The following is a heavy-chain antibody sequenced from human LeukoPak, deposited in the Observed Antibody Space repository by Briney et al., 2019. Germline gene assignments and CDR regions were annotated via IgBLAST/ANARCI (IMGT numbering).Heavy chain of an antibody. J-gene: IGHJ4*02. CDR3: ARVDFEGGLDY. V-gene: IGHV4-31*03. CDR2: IYYSGST. Sequence: SSETLSLTCTVSGGSISSGGYYWSWIRQHPGKGLEWIGYIYYSGSTYYNPSLKSRVTISVDTSKNQFSLKLSSVTAADTAVYCCARVDFEGGLDYWGQGTLVTVSS. CDR1: GGSISSGGYY. D-gene: IGHD2/OR15-2a*01.